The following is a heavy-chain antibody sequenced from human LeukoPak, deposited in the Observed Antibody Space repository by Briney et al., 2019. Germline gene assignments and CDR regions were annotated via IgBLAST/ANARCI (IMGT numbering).Heavy chain of an antibody. CDR2: INPNNGGT. J-gene: IGHJ6*03. CDR3: ARGVAGVYFYYYMDV. Sequence: GASVKVSCKASGYTFTGYYMHWVRQAPGQGLEWMGWINPNNGGTNYQGRVTMTRDTSISTAYMELSRLRSDDTAVYYCARGVAGVYFYYYMDVWGKGTTVTVSS. D-gene: IGHD1-14*01. CDR1: GYTFTGYY. V-gene: IGHV1-2*02.